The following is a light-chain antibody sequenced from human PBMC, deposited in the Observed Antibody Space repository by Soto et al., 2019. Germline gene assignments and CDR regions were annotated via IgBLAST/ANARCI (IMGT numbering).Light chain of an antibody. Sequence: TLSLSPGERATLSCRASQSVSSYLAWYQQEPGKAPRLLIYDASSRATGIPARFSGSGSGTDFTLTISSLEPEDFAVYYCQQRSNWPLTFGGGTKVDI. CDR2: DAS. V-gene: IGKV3-11*01. J-gene: IGKJ4*01. CDR3: QQRSNWPLT. CDR1: QSVSSY.